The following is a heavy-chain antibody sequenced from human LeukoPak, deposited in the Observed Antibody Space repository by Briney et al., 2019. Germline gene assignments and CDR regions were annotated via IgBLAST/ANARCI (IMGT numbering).Heavy chain of an antibody. CDR1: GYSISSGYY. Sequence: PSETLSLTCAVSGYSISSGYYWGWIRQPPGKGLEWIGNIYHSGNTYYNPSLKSRVTISVGTSKNQFSLKLSSVTAADTALYYCARRIVGATFDYWGQGTLVTVSS. CDR3: ARRIVGATFDY. CDR2: IYHSGNT. V-gene: IGHV4-38-2*01. D-gene: IGHD1-26*01. J-gene: IGHJ4*02.